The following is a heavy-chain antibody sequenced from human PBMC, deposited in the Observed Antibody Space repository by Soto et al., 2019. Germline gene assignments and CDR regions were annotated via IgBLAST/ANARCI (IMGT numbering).Heavy chain of an antibody. CDR3: AKEAHYDFWSGYYSGSPFQH. Sequence: GGSLRLSCAASGFTFSSYAMSWVRQAPGKGLEWVSAISGSGGSTYYADSVKGRFTISRDNSKNTLYVQMNSLRAEDTAVYYCAKEAHYDFWSGYYSGSPFQHWGQGTLVTVSS. CDR1: GFTFSSYA. CDR2: ISGSGGST. J-gene: IGHJ1*01. V-gene: IGHV3-23*01. D-gene: IGHD3-3*01.